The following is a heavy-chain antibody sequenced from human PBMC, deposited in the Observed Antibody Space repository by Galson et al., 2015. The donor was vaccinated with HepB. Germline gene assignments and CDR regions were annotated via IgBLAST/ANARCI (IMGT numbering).Heavy chain of an antibody. D-gene: IGHD3-22*01. V-gene: IGHV4-34*01. Sequence: SETLSLTCAVYGGSFSGSYWSWIRQPPGKGLEWIGEINHSGSTNYNPSLKSRVTISVDTSKNQFSLKLSSVTAADTAVYYCARASRGYYSIPIDYWGQGTLVTVSS. CDR2: INHSGST. J-gene: IGHJ4*02. CDR3: ARASRGYYSIPIDY. CDR1: GGSFSGSY.